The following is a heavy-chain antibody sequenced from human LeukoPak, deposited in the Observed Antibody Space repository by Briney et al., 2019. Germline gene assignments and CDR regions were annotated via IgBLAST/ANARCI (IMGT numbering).Heavy chain of an antibody. Sequence: PSETLSLTCTVSGGSISSSSYYWGWIRQPPGKGLEWIGAISFSGTTYYNASLTSRVIISVDTSSNHFSLNLRSVTAADTAVYYCARLLRDFWSGYSSWYFDLWGRGTLATVAS. V-gene: IGHV4-39*01. CDR3: ARLLRDFWSGYSSWYFDL. D-gene: IGHD3-3*01. J-gene: IGHJ2*01. CDR2: ISFSGTT. CDR1: GGSISSSSYY.